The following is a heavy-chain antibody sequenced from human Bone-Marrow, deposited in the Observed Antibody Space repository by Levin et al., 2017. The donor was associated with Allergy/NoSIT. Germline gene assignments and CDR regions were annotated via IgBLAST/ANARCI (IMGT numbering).Heavy chain of an antibody. CDR2: ISSASNYI. J-gene: IGHJ4*02. CDR1: GFTFSRYS. V-gene: IGHV3-21*01. CDR3: ARVGCSSSRCYDS. D-gene: IGHD2-2*01. Sequence: GESLKISCAASGFTFSRYSMNWLRQAPRKGLEWVASISSASNYIYYVQSVKGRFTISRDNARNSLFLDMNSLRAEDTAVYYCARVGCSSSRCYDSWGQGTLVTVSS.